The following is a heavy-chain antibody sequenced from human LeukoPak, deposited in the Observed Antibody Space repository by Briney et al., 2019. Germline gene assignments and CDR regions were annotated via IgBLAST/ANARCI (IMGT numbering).Heavy chain of an antibody. Sequence: PSETLSLTCSVSGVSVDSRYWSWVRQPPEKGLEWIGYIHYSGATNYNPSLKSRVSISIDTPRNHFSLSLSSVTAADTAVYYCAREDPLTAHFDYWGQGTLVTVSS. D-gene: IGHD2-21*02. CDR1: GVSVDSRY. V-gene: IGHV4-59*02. CDR2: IHYSGAT. J-gene: IGHJ4*02. CDR3: AREDPLTAHFDY.